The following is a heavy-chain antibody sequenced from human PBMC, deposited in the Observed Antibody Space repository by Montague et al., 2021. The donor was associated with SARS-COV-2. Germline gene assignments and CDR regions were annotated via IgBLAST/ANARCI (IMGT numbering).Heavy chain of an antibody. Sequence: SETLSLTCSISGGSITSYYWSWVRQPAGKGLEWIGHIHASGSTNYSPSLKSRVRLSIDKPKNQFSLKLGSLTAADTAVYYCVRDGGNWYYFDYWGQGALVTVSS. CDR3: VRDGGNWYYFDY. J-gene: IGHJ4*02. V-gene: IGHV4-4*07. D-gene: IGHD3-16*01. CDR2: IHASGST. CDR1: GGSITSYY.